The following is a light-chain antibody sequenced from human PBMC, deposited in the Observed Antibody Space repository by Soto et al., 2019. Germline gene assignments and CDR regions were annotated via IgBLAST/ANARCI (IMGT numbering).Light chain of an antibody. CDR1: ALPKQY. Sequence: SYELTQPPSVSVSPGQTARITCSGDALPKQYAYWYQQKPGQAPVSVIYKDTERPSGIPGRFSGSTSGTTVTLTISGVQAEDEADYYCQSADSSGTYYVFGTGTKVTVL. J-gene: IGLJ1*01. CDR3: QSADSSGTYYV. V-gene: IGLV3-25*02. CDR2: KDT.